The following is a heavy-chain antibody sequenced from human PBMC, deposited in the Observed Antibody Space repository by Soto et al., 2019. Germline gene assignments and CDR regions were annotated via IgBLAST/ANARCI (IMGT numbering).Heavy chain of an antibody. CDR1: GFTFSSYG. D-gene: IGHD5-18*01. Sequence: QVQLVESGGGVVQPGRSLRLSCAASGFTFSSYGMHWVRQAPGKGLEWVAVIWYDGSNKYYADSVKGRFTISRDNSKITLYLQMNSLRAEDTAVYYCARDTAMVIDYWGLGTLVTVSS. J-gene: IGHJ4*02. CDR2: IWYDGSNK. CDR3: ARDTAMVIDY. V-gene: IGHV3-33*01.